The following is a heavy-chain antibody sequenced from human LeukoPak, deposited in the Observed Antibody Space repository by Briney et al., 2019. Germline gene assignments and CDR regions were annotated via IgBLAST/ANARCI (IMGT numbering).Heavy chain of an antibody. CDR2: IDDSGKT. J-gene: IGHJ3*02. Sequence: PGGSLSLTCSVSDGSINSYYWNRIRRPPGKGLEWIGYIDDSGKTNYNPSLKSQVTISVDKSKNQFSLKLSFVTAADTAMYYCARSDYHNSGSHTVFDAFDIWGQGTRVTVSS. CDR1: DGSINSYY. D-gene: IGHD3-10*01. V-gene: IGHV4-59*01. CDR3: ARSDYHNSGSHTVFDAFDI.